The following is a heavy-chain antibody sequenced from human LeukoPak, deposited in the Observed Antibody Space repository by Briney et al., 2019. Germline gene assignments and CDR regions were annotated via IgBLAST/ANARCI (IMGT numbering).Heavy chain of an antibody. J-gene: IGHJ4*02. D-gene: IGHD5-24*01. CDR3: ARGGAGGRDGYNYGY. V-gene: IGHV4-31*03. CDR2: IYYSGST. CDR1: GGYISRGGYY. Sequence: TLSLTRPVSGGYISRGGYYWRWIRHHRGKALASIGYIYYSGSTYYNPSLKSRVTIAVDTSKNQFSLRLNSVTAADTAVYYCARGGAGGRDGYNYGYWGQGTLVTVSS.